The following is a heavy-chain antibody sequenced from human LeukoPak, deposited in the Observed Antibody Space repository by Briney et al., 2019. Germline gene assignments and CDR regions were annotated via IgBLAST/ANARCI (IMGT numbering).Heavy chain of an antibody. V-gene: IGHV4-4*07. J-gene: IGHJ6*03. CDR1: GGSISSYY. CDR3: ARDGSSGWHYYYYMDV. Sequence: SETLSLTCTVSGGSISSYYWSWIRQPAGKGLEWLGRIYTSGSTNYNPSLKSRVTMSVDTSKNQFSLKLSSVTAADTAVYYCARDGSSGWHYYYYMDVWGKGTTVTVPS. CDR2: IYTSGST. D-gene: IGHD6-19*01.